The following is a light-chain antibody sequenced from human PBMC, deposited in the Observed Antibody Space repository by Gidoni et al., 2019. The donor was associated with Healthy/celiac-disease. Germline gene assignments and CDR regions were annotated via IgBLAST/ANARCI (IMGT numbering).Light chain of an antibody. J-gene: IGKJ1*01. V-gene: IGKV1-39*01. Sequence: DIQMTQSPSSLSASVGDSVTITCRASQSISSYLNLYQQKPGKAPKLLIYAASSLQSGVPSRFSGSGSGTDFTLTISSLQPEDFATYYCQQSYSTPWTFXXXTKVEIK. CDR2: AAS. CDR3: QQSYSTPWT. CDR1: QSISSY.